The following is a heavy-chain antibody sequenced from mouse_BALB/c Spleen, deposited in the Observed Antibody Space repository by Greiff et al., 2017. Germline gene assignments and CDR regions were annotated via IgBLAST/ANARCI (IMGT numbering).Heavy chain of an antibody. J-gene: IGHJ2*01. CDR3: ARRGTTVVGCDY. V-gene: IGHV1-4*01. D-gene: IGHD1-1*01. CDR2: INPSSGYT. CDR1: GYTFTSYT. Sequence: VQLVESGAELARPGASVKMSCKASGYTFTSYTMHWVKQRPGQGLEWIGYINPSSGYTNYNQKFKDKATLTADKSSSTAYMQLSSLTSEDSAVYYCARRGTTVVGCDYWGQGTTLTVSS.